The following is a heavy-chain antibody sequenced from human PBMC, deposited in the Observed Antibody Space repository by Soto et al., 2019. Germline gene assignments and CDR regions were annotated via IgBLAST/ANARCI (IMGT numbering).Heavy chain of an antibody. CDR1: GDSFSSNTAA. D-gene: IGHD3-9*01. Sequence: PXQTLSLTFAISGDSFSSNTAAWNWIRQSPSRGLEWLGRTFYRSKWYNDYAVSVKSRITINPDTSKNQFSLHLTSVTPEDTAIYYCARAGIKLFGLVPHFDYWGQGTLVTASS. CDR2: TFYRSKWYN. V-gene: IGHV6-1*01. CDR3: ARAGIKLFGLVPHFDY. J-gene: IGHJ4*02.